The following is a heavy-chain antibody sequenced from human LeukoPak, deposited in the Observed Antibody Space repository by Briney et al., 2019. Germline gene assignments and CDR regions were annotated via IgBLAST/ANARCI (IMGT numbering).Heavy chain of an antibody. Sequence: PGGSLRLSCAASGFSFSTYGLHWVRQAPGQGLEWMGWINSNSGGSNYAQKFQGRVTMTRDTSISTAYTELSRLRSDDTAVYYCAREAYSSSAFDYWGQGTLVTVSS. J-gene: IGHJ4*02. CDR2: INSNSGGS. CDR3: AREAYSSSAFDY. V-gene: IGHV1-2*02. D-gene: IGHD6-6*01. CDR1: GFSFSTYG.